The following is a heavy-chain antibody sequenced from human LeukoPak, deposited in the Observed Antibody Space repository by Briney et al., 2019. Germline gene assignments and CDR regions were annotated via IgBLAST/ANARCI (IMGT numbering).Heavy chain of an antibody. CDR3: ARGGLSYYYGSSSFDY. Sequence: PSETLSLTCAVYGGSFSGYYWSWIRQPPGKGLEWIGEINHSGSTNYNPSLKSRVTISVDTSKNQFSLKLTSVTAADTAVYYCARGGLSYYYGSSSFDYWGQGTLVTVSS. CDR1: GGSFSGYY. V-gene: IGHV4-34*01. J-gene: IGHJ4*02. D-gene: IGHD3-10*01. CDR2: INHSGST.